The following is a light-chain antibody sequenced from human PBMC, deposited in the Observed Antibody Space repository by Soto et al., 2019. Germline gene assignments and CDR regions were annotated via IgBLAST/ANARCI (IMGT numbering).Light chain of an antibody. V-gene: IGLV1-44*01. J-gene: IGLJ2*01. CDR1: RSNIESNT. Sequence: QSALTQPPSVSGTPGQSVTISCSGSRSNIESNTVNWYQQLPGTAPKLLIFFNSHRPSGVPDRFSGSKSGTSASLAISGLQSEDEADYYCATWEDSLNGYVVFGGGTKLTVL. CDR3: ATWEDSLNGYVV. CDR2: FNS.